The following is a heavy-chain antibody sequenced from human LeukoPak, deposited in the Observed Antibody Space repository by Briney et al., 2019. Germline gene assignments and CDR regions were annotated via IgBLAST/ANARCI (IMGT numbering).Heavy chain of an antibody. CDR1: GLTFSSYW. D-gene: IGHD2-8*01. CDR3: ARDNGENYHTAFDY. V-gene: IGHV3-74*01. J-gene: IGHJ4*02. Sequence: GGSLRLSCAASGLTFSSYWMHWVRQVPGKGLVWVSRIHGDGRTTTYADPVKGRFTISRDNAKNTLYLQMNSLRAEDTAVYYCARDNGENYHTAFDYWGQGTLVTVSS. CDR2: IHGDGRTT.